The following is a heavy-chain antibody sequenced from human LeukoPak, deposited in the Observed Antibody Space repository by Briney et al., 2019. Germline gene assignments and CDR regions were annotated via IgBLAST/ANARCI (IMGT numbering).Heavy chain of an antibody. CDR2: IIPILGIA. V-gene: IGHV1-69*04. D-gene: IGHD3-22*01. J-gene: IGHJ3*02. CDR3: ARDSSGYYAFDI. Sequence: ASVKVSCKASGGTFSSYAISWVRQAPGQGLEWMGRIIPILGIANYAQKFQGRVTITADKSTSTAYMELSSLRSEDTAVYYCARDSSGYYAFDIWGQGTMVTVSS. CDR1: GGTFSSYA.